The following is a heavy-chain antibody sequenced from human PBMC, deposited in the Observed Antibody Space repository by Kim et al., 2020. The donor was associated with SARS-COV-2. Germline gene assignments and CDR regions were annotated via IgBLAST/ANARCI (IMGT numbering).Heavy chain of an antibody. D-gene: IGHD2-15*01. CDR3: ARVIVVVVGTRLYYYYYGMDV. V-gene: IGHV3-21*01. CDR2: ISSSSSYI. J-gene: IGHJ6*02. Sequence: GGSLRLSCAASGFTFSSYSMNWVRQAPGKGLEWVSSISSSSSYIYYADSVKGRFTISRDNAKNSLYLQMNSLRAEDTAVYYCARVIVVVVGTRLYYYYYGMDVWGQGTTVTVSS. CDR1: GFTFSSYS.